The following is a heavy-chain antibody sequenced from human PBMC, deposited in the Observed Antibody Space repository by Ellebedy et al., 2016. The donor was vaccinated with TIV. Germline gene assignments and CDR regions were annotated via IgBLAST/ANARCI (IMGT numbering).Heavy chain of an antibody. CDR2: INWNGAIT. Sequence: GESLKISCVVSGFTFDDYGMTWVRPAPGKVLEWVSSINWNGAITTYADSVKGRFTISRYNAKNSLYLQMNSLRAEDTAMYYCARETPCLFGPNYWGQGTLVTVSS. V-gene: IGHV3-20*04. CDR1: GFTFDDYG. CDR3: ARETPCLFGPNY. D-gene: IGHD3-16*01. J-gene: IGHJ4*02.